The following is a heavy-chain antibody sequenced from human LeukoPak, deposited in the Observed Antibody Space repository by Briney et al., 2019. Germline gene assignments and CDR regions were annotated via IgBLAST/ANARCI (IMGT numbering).Heavy chain of an antibody. CDR1: GDSISSGTYY. CDR2: IYTSGST. CDR3: ARADCESGGNCHYFNY. J-gene: IGHJ4*02. Sequence: PSQTLSLTCTVSGDSISSGTYYWGWIRPPAGKGLEWIGRIYTSGSTNYNPSLKSRVTISLDTSKNQFSLKLSSVTAADTAVYFCARADCESGGNCHYFNYGGQGTLVTVSS. V-gene: IGHV4-61*02. D-gene: IGHD2-15*01.